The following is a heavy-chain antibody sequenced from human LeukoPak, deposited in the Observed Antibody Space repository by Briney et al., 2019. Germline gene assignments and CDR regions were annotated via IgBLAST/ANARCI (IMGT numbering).Heavy chain of an antibody. Sequence: SETLSLTCGVSGFSISRGYYWGWIRQPPGKGLEWIGTIYHSGSTYYNPSLKSRVTMSMDTSENQLSLKLSSVTAADTAVYYCAKGLSVAGTAYWGQGILVTVSS. CDR3: AKGLSVAGTAY. D-gene: IGHD6-19*01. CDR2: IYHSGST. V-gene: IGHV4-38-2*01. J-gene: IGHJ4*02. CDR1: GFSISRGYY.